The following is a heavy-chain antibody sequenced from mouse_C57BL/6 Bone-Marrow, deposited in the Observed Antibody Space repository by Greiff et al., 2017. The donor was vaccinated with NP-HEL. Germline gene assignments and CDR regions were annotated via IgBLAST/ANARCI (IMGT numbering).Heavy chain of an antibody. D-gene: IGHD1-1*01. Sequence: DVQLVESGGGLVQPKGSLKLSCAASGFSFNTYAMNWVRQAPGKGLEWVARIRSKSNNYATYYADSVKDRFTISRDDSESMLYLQMNNLKTEDTAMYYCVSDYYGSSYVDYWGQGTTLTVSS. CDR2: IRSKSNNYAT. CDR3: VSDYYGSSYVDY. J-gene: IGHJ2*01. CDR1: GFSFNTYA. V-gene: IGHV10-1*01.